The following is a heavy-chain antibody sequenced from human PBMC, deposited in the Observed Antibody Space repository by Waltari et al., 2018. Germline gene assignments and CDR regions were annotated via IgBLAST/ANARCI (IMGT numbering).Heavy chain of an antibody. CDR2: IWYDGSNK. Sequence: QVQLVESGGGVVQPGRSLRLSCAASGFTFSSYGMHWVRQAPGKGLEWVAVIWYDGSNKYYADSVKGRFTISRDNSKNTLYLQMNSLRAEDTAMYYCAKLKQQLVDYWGQGTLVTVSS. J-gene: IGHJ4*02. D-gene: IGHD6-13*01. CDR3: AKLKQQLVDY. V-gene: IGHV3-33*08. CDR1: GFTFSSYG.